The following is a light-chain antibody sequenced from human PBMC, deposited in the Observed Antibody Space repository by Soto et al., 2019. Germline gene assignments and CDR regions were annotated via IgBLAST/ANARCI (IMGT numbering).Light chain of an antibody. CDR3: QQYNSYFQT. Sequence: IRLTQSTSSLSASVGERVTMTCRASQSIRSWSALYQQNPGKAPQLLIFKASTLASGVPTRFSGSGSRTEFTLTISSLQPDDFATYYCQQYNSYFQTFGQGAKV. V-gene: IGKV1-5*03. J-gene: IGKJ1*01. CDR2: KAS. CDR1: QSIRSW.